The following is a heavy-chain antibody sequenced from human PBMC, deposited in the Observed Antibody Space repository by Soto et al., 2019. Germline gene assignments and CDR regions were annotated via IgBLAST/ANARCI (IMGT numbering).Heavy chain of an antibody. CDR1: GYSFTSYW. CDR2: IDPSDSYT. D-gene: IGHD2-2*01. J-gene: IGHJ5*02. CDR3: ARGGLYCSSTSCHRWFDP. Sequence: PGESLKISCKGSGYSFTSYWISWGRQMPGKGLEWMGRIDPSDSYTNYSPSFQGHVTISADKSISTAYLQWSSLKASDTAMYYCARGGLYCSSTSCHRWFDPWGQGTLVTVSS. V-gene: IGHV5-10-1*01.